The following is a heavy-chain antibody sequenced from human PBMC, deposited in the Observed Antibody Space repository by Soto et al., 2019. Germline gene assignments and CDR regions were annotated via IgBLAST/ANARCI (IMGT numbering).Heavy chain of an antibody. D-gene: IGHD6-19*01. CDR1: GGTFSSYA. Sequence: SVKVSCKXSGGTFSSYAISWVRQAPGQGLEWMGGIIPIFGTANYAQKFQGRVTITADESTSTAYMELSSLRSEDTAVYYCARDDSSGWTYYYYYGMDVWGQGTTVTVSS. CDR2: IIPIFGTA. CDR3: ARDDSSGWTYYYYYGMDV. V-gene: IGHV1-69*13. J-gene: IGHJ6*02.